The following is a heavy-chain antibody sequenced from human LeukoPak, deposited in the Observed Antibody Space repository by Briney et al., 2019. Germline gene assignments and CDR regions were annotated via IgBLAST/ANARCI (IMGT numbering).Heavy chain of an antibody. D-gene: IGHD4-23*01. CDR1: GFTFSSYG. V-gene: IGHV3-30*03. CDR2: ISYDGGNK. Sequence: SLRLSCAASGFTFSSYGMNWVRQAPGKGLEWVGFISYDGGNKYHADSVKGRFTISRDNSKNTLYLQMNSLRVEDTAVYYCARGYGGNGGDWGQGTLVTVSS. J-gene: IGHJ4*02. CDR3: ARGYGGNGGD.